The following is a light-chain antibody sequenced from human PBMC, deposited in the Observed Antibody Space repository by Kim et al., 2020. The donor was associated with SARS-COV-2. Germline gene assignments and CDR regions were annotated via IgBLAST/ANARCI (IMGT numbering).Light chain of an antibody. J-gene: IGLJ2*01. CDR2: DVN. V-gene: IGLV2-11*03. Sequence: PGQSVTISCTGTSSDVGGYNFVSCYQQHPGKAPKFMIYDVNKRPSGVPDRFSGSKSGNTSSLTISGLQADDEADYYCCSFAGSYFLFGGGTKVTVL. CDR3: CSFAGSYFL. CDR1: SSDVGGYNF.